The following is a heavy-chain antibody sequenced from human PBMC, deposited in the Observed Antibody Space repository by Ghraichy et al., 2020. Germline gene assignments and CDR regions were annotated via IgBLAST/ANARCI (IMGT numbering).Heavy chain of an antibody. CDR3: ARLPDYGDYTGLFDY. D-gene: IGHD4-17*01. V-gene: IGHV4-39*01. J-gene: IGHJ4*02. Sequence: SETLSLTCTVSGGSISSSSYYWGWIRQPPGKGLEWIGSIYYSGSTYYNPSLKSRVTISVDTSKNQFSLKLSSVTAADTAVYYCARLPDYGDYTGLFDYWGQGTLVTVSS. CDR2: IYYSGST. CDR1: GGSISSSSYY.